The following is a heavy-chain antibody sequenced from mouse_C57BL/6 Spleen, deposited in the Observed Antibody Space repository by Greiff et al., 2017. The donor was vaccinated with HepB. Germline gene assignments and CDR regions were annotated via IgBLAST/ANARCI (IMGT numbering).Heavy chain of an antibody. Sequence: VQLQQSGAELVKPGASVKISCKASGYAFSSYWMNWVKQRPGKGLEWIGQIYPGDGDTNYNGKFKGKATLTADKSSSTAYMQLSSLTSEDSAVYFCARSVYDYDDYAMDYWGQGTSATVSS. CDR3: ARSVYDYDDYAMDY. D-gene: IGHD2-4*01. CDR1: GYAFSSYW. CDR2: IYPGDGDT. J-gene: IGHJ4*01. V-gene: IGHV1-80*01.